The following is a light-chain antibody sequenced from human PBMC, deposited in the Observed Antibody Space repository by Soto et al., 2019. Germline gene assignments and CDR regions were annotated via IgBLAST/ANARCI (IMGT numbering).Light chain of an antibody. CDR2: EVS. CDR1: STDVGGYNY. V-gene: IGLV2-14*01. CDR3: SSYTSSSTLV. Sequence: QSALTQPASVSGSPGQSITISCTGTSTDVGGYNYVSWYQQHPGKAPKLMMSEVSNRPSGVSNRFSGSKSGNTASLTISGLQAEDEADYYCSSYTSSSTLVFGTGTKVTVL. J-gene: IGLJ1*01.